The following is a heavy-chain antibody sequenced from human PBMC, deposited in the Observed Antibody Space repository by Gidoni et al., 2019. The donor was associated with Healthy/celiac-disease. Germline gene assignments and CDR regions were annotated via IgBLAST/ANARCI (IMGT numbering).Heavy chain of an antibody. CDR3: ARRAPGYSSGWYFDY. CDR2: INHSGST. J-gene: IGHJ4*02. D-gene: IGHD6-19*01. V-gene: IGHV4-34*01. Sequence: YGGSFSGYYWSWIRQPPGKGLEWIGAINHSGSTNYNPSLKSRVTISVDTSKNQFSLKLSSVTAADTAVYYCARRAPGYSSGWYFDYWGQGTLVTVSS. CDR1: GGSFSGYY.